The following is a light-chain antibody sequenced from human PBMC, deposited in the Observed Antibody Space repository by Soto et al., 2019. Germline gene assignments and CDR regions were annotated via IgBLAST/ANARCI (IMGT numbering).Light chain of an antibody. CDR3: AAWDDSLSRV. CDR2: RNN. J-gene: IGLJ3*02. Sequence: QSVLTQPPSASGTPGQRVTISCSGSSSNIGSNYVYWYQQLPGTAPKLLIYRNNQWPSGVPDRFSGSKSGTSASLAISGLRSEDEADYYCAAWDDSLSRVFGGGTKLTVL. CDR1: SSNIGSNY. V-gene: IGLV1-47*01.